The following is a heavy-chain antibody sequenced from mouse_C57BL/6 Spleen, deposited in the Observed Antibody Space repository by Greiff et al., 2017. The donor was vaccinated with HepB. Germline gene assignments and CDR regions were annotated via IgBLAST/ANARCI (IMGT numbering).Heavy chain of an antibody. CDR2: IDPSDSYT. CDR3: ARWLLRDYFDY. CDR1: GYTFTSYW. V-gene: IGHV1-69*01. Sequence: QVHVKQPGAELVMPGASVKLSCKASGYTFTSYWMHWVKQRPGQGLEWIGEIDPSDSYTNYNQKFKGKSTLTVDKSSSTAYMQLSSLTSEDSAVYYCARWLLRDYFDYWGQGTTLTVSS. D-gene: IGHD2-3*01. J-gene: IGHJ2*01.